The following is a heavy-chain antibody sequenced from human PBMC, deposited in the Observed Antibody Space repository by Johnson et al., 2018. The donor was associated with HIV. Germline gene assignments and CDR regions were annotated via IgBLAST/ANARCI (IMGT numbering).Heavy chain of an antibody. CDR1: GFTFSNAW. CDR3: ARDKDSSGYYYNDAFDI. V-gene: IGHV3-15*01. J-gene: IGHJ3*02. CDR2: IKSKTDGGTT. Sequence: VQLVESGGGLVKPGGSLRLSCAASGFTFSNAWMSWVRQAPGKGLEWVGRIKSKTDGGTTDYAAPVKCRFTISRDDSKNTLYLQMNSLRAEDTAVYYCARDKDSSGYYYNDAFDIWGQGTMVTVSS. D-gene: IGHD3-22*01.